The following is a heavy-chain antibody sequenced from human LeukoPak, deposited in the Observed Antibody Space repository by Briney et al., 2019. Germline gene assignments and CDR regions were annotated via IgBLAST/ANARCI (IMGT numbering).Heavy chain of an antibody. D-gene: IGHD3-10*01. J-gene: IGHJ3*02. CDR2: INSDGSIT. V-gene: IGHV3-74*01. Sequence: GGSLRLSCAASGFTFSSYWMHWVRQAPGKGLVWVSRINSDGSITSYADSVKGRFTISRDHAKNTLYLQMNSLRAEDTAVYYCARVRLLWFGELSYHGAFDIWGQGTMVTVSS. CDR1: GFTFSSYW. CDR3: ARVRLLWFGELSYHGAFDI.